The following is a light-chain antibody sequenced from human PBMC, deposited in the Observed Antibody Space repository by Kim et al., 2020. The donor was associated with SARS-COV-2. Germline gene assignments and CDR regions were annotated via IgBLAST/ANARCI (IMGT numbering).Light chain of an antibody. CDR3: QEYYNHPWT. J-gene: IGKJ1*01. Sequence: GDRVTITCRASQDVTEWLAWYQQKPGKAPKLLIYKASYLQSGVPSRFSGSGSGTEFTLTISSLQPDDFASYYCQEYYNHPWTFGQGTKVDIK. V-gene: IGKV1-5*03. CDR1: QDVTEW. CDR2: KAS.